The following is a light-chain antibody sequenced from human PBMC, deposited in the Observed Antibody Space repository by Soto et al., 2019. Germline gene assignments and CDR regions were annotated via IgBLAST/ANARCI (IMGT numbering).Light chain of an antibody. Sequence: DIQLTQSPSFLSASVGDRVSITCRASQGITSFLSWYQQMPGKAPKLLIYTASTLPSGVPPRFSGSGSGTDFTLTISSLQPEDFGTYSCQQLNSYPRTFGEGTRVAI. CDR3: QQLNSYPRT. CDR2: TAS. CDR1: QGITSF. J-gene: IGKJ4*01. V-gene: IGKV1-9*01.